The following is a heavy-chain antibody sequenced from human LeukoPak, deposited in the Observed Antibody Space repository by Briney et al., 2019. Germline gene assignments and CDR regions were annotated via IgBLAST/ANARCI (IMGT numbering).Heavy chain of an antibody. D-gene: IGHD1-26*01. CDR3: ARDLEWELGYFDS. CDR2: ISSNGGST. Sequence: PGGSLRLSCAASGFTFSSYWMSWVRQAPGKGLEYVSAISSNGGSTYYANSVKGRFTISRDNPKNSLYLQMNSLRAEDTAVYYCARDLEWELGYFDSWGQGTLVTVSS. CDR1: GFTFSSYW. V-gene: IGHV3-64*01. J-gene: IGHJ4*02.